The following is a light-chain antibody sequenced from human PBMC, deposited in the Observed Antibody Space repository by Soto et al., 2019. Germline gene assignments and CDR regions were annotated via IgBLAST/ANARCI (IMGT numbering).Light chain of an antibody. CDR2: DAS. Sequence: DIQMTQSPSTRSASVGDRVTITCRASQSINNWLAWYQQKPGKAPKLLIYDASSLESGVPARFSGSGSGTEFTLSISSLQPDDFATYYCQQYNSYSPGWTFGQGTKVEIK. CDR3: QQYNSYSPGWT. CDR1: QSINNW. V-gene: IGKV1-5*01. J-gene: IGKJ1*01.